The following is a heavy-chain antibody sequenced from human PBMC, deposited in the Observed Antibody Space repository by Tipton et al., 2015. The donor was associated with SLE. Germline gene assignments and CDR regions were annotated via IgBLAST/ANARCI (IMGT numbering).Heavy chain of an antibody. J-gene: IGHJ3*02. D-gene: IGHD5-18*01. CDR2: MYYSGNT. V-gene: IGHV4-39*01. CDR3: ASHPKGRYSYGYDAFDI. Sequence: TLSLTCTVSGVSISSRTYYWGWIRQPPGKGLEWIGSMYYSGNTYYNPSLKTRVTISVDTSKNQFSLKLSSVTAADTAVYYCASHPKGRYSYGYDAFDIWGQGTMVTVSS. CDR1: GVSISSRTYY.